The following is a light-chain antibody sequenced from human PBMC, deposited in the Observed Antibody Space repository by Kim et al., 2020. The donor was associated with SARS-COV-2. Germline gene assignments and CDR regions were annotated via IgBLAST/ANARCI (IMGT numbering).Light chain of an antibody. J-gene: IGKJ5*01. Sequence: EIVLTQSPATLSLSPGERATLSSRASQSVSTYLAWYQQKPGQAPRLLIYDASNRATGIPARFSGSGSGTDFTLTISSLEPEDFAVYYCLQRSNWPPSFGQGTRLEIK. CDR2: DAS. CDR3: LQRSNWPPS. V-gene: IGKV3-11*01. CDR1: QSVSTY.